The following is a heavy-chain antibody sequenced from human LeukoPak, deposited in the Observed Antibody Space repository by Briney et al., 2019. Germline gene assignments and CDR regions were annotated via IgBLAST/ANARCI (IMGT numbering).Heavy chain of an antibody. D-gene: IGHD6-13*01. J-gene: IGHJ4*02. V-gene: IGHV3-23*01. CDR3: ARGYSTSWGHLDY. CDR1: GFTFSSYA. Sequence: GGSLRLSCAASGFTFSSYAMSWVRQAPGKGLEWVSGISASGGGTYYADSVKGRFTISKDYSKNTLYLQMSSLRAEDTAVYYCARGYSTSWGHLDYWGQGTLVTVSS. CDR2: ISASGGGT.